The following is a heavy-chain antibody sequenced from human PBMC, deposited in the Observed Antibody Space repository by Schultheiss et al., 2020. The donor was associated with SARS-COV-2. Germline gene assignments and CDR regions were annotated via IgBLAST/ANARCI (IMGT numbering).Heavy chain of an antibody. CDR3: ARDRGYSYGYEYYYYGMDV. CDR2: IYHNGAT. CDR1: GDSISSNIYF. V-gene: IGHV4-39*07. J-gene: IGHJ6*02. D-gene: IGHD5-18*01. Sequence: SETLSLTCTVSGDSISSNIYFWGWIRQPPGKGLEWIGDIYHNGATYNNPSLKSRVTISVDTSKNQFSLKLSSVTAADTAVYYCARDRGYSYGYEYYYYGMDVWGQGTTVTVSS.